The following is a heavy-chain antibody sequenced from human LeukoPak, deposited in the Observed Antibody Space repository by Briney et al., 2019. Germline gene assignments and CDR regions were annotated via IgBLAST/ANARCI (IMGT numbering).Heavy chain of an antibody. CDR3: AKSNGYGLVDI. D-gene: IGHD3-10*01. CDR1: GGSISTTNW. J-gene: IGHJ3*02. V-gene: IGHV4-4*02. Sequence: PSGTLSLTCVVSGGSISTTNWWTWVRQPPGKGLEWIGNIFYSGSTYYSPSLRSRVTISLDTSRNQFSLKLNSVTAADTAVYYCAKSNGYGLVDIWGQGTMVTVSS. CDR2: IFYSGST.